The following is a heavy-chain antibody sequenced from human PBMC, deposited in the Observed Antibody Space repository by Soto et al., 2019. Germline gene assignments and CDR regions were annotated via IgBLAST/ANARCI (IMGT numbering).Heavy chain of an antibody. Sequence: QVQLQESGPGLVKPSQTLSLTCTVSGGSISSGGYYWTWIRQHPGKGLEWIGYNYYSGITYYNPSLTSRVTIPLDTPKNQSPLKLSSATAADTAVYYCAGASIIAGLYYGMDVGGKGTTVTVPS. V-gene: IGHV4-31*03. D-gene: IGHD6-13*01. CDR1: GGSISSGGYY. J-gene: IGHJ6*04. CDR3: AGASIIAGLYYGMDV. CDR2: NYYSGIT.